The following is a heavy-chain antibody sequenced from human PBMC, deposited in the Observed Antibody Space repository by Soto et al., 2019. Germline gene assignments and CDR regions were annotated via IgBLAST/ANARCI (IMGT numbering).Heavy chain of an antibody. D-gene: IGHD7-27*01. CDR1: GGSISGYY. CDR3: ARKTPGPCLFAS. Sequence: SETLSLTCTVSGGSISGYYWKWIRQPPGKGLEWIGYIYYSGSTNYNPSLKSRVTMSVDTSKNQFSLKLSSVTAADTAVYYCARKTPGPCLFASGGKGAWVPVS. V-gene: IGHV4-59*01. CDR2: IYYSGST. J-gene: IGHJ4*02.